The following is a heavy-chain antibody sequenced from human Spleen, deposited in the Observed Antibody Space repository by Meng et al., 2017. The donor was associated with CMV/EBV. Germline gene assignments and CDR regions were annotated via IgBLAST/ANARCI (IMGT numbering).Heavy chain of an antibody. J-gene: IGHJ5*02. V-gene: IGHV3-48*03. CDR1: GFIFDSYE. Sequence: GESLKISCAASGFIFDSYEINWVRQAPGKGLEWVSHISASGSTIYYADSVKGRFTISRDDAKNSLYLQMNSLRAEDTALYYCARPYIRGNYGFDPWGQGTLVTVSS. CDR3: ARPYIRGNYGFDP. D-gene: IGHD3-10*01. CDR2: ISASGSTI.